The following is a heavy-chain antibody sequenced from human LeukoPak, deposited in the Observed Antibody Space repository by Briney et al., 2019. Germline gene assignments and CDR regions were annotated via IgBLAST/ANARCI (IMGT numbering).Heavy chain of an antibody. CDR1: GFTLSRHN. V-gene: IGHV3-7*01. Sequence: GGSLRLSCAASGFTLSRHNMNWVRQAPGKGLEWVASIKEDGSEKYYVDSVKGRFTIYRDNDKNSLYLQMNSLRAEDTAMYYCASSGWYSTPNWFDPWGQGTLVIVSS. J-gene: IGHJ5*02. CDR3: ASSGWYSTPNWFDP. CDR2: IKEDGSEK. D-gene: IGHD6-19*01.